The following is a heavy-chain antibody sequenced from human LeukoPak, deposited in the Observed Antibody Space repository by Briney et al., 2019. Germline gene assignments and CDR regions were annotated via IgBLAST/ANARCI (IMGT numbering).Heavy chain of an antibody. Sequence: GGSLRLSCAASGFTFSSYAMSWVRQAPGKGLEWVSAISGSGGSRYYADSVKGRFTISRDNSKNTLYLQMNSLRAEDTAVYYCAKVYDSSGYYYVFDYWGQGTLVTVSS. CDR3: AKVYDSSGYYYVFDY. V-gene: IGHV3-23*01. CDR1: GFTFSSYA. CDR2: ISGSGGSR. J-gene: IGHJ4*02. D-gene: IGHD3-22*01.